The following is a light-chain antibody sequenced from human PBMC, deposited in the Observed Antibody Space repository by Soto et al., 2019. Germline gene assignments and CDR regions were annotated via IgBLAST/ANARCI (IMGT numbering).Light chain of an antibody. J-gene: IGKJ1*01. CDR3: QQYVSSPWT. CDR1: QSVSSSY. CDR2: GTS. Sequence: EIVLTQSPGTLSLSPGERATLSCRASQSVSSSYLAWYQQKPGQAPGLLIYGTSNRATGIPDRFSGSGSGTDFTLTISRLETEDFAVYYCQQYVSSPWTFGQGTKVDIK. V-gene: IGKV3-20*01.